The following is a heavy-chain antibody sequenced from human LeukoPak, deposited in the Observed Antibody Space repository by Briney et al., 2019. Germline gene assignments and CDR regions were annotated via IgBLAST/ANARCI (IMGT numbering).Heavy chain of an antibody. Sequence: SETLSLTCTVSGGAISSGDYYWSWIRQPPGKGLEWIGYIYYSGSTYYNPSLKSRVTISVDTSKNQFSLKLSSVTAADTAVYYCARDPPGYSSSWDWGQGTLVTVFS. CDR1: GGAISSGDYY. V-gene: IGHV4-30-4*08. J-gene: IGHJ4*02. CDR3: ARDPPGYSSSWD. CDR2: IYYSGST. D-gene: IGHD6-13*01.